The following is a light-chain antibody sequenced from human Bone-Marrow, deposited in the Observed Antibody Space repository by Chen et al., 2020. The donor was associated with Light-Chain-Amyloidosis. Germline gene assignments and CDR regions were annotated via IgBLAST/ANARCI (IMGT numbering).Light chain of an antibody. CDR3: QQYYSTPLT. J-gene: IGKJ3*01. CDR2: WAS. CDR1: QSVLYSSNNKNY. Sequence: DIVMTQSPDSLAVSLGERATINCKSSQSVLYSSNNKNYVAWYQQKPGQPPTLLIYWASTRDSGVPARFSCSGSGTDFTLTISSLQAEDVAVYYCQQYYSTPLTFGPGTKVDIK. V-gene: IGKV4-1*01.